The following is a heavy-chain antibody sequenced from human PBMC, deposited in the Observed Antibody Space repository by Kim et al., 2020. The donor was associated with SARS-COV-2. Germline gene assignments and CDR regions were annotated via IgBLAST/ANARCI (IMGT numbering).Heavy chain of an antibody. CDR3: AKSSKGSSGYDTEARGPLRGSYFDY. V-gene: IGHV3-23*01. J-gene: IGHJ4*02. Sequence: GGSLRLSCAASGFTFSSYAMSWVRQAPGKGLEWVSAISGSGGSTYYADSVKGRFTISRDNSKNTLYLQMNSLRAEDTAVYYCAKSSKGSSGYDTEARGPLRGSYFDYWGQGALVTVSS. D-gene: IGHD5-12*01. CDR1: GFTFSSYA. CDR2: ISGSGGST.